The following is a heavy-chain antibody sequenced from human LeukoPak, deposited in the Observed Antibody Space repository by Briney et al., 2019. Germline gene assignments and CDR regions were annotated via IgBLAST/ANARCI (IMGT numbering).Heavy chain of an antibody. D-gene: IGHD6-13*01. V-gene: IGHV3-23*01. J-gene: IGHJ4*02. CDR2: MSVSGSST. CDR1: GFTFSSYA. CDR3: AKSPYTTSWYYFDY. Sequence: GGSLRLSCAASGFTFSSYAMSWVRQAPGKGLEWVSVMSVSGSSTYYADSVKGRFTIFRDNSKNTLYLQMNSLRAEDTAVYYCAKSPYTTSWYYFDYWGQGTLVTVSS.